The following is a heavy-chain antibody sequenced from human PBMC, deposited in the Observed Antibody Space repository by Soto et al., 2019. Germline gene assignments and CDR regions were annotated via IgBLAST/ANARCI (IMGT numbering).Heavy chain of an antibody. CDR1: GGSISSYS. CDR3: ARPGYRTSSEAFDI. V-gene: IGHV4-59*01. Sequence: SETLSLTCTVSGGSISSYSWGWIRQPPGKRLAWIGYIYSSGSTKYNPSLKRRVTISVDTSKNHFSLKLSSVTAADTAVYYCARPGYRTSSEAFDIWGQGTMVTVSS. CDR2: IYSSGST. J-gene: IGHJ3*02. D-gene: IGHD6-6*01.